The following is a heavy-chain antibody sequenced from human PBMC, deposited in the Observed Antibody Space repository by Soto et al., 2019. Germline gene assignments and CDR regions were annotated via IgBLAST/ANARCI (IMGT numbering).Heavy chain of an antibody. CDR2: INAGNGNT. Sequence: ASVKVSCKASGYTFTSYAMHWVRQAPGQRLEWMGWINAGNGNTKYSQKFQGRVTITRDTSASTAYMELSSLRSEDTAVYYCARDLVAGMGPGVRFDEWGQGTPVTVSS. J-gene: IGHJ4*02. CDR3: ARDLVAGMGPGVRFDE. V-gene: IGHV1-3*01. D-gene: IGHD6-19*01. CDR1: GYTFTSYA.